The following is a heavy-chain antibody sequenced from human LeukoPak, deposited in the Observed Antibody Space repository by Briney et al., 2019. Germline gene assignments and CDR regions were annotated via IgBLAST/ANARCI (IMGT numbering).Heavy chain of an antibody. D-gene: IGHD6-13*01. CDR1: GYSLSGYS. Sequence: ASAKVSCKASGYSLSGYSIHWVRQAPGQGLEWMGCMGCINPNSGDTNYAQKFQGRVTMTRDTSISTAYMELSRLRSDDTAVYYCATRSGAAAGTVKSAFDIWGQGTMVTVSS. J-gene: IGHJ3*02. CDR2: MGCINPNSGDT. CDR3: ATRSGAAAGTVKSAFDI. V-gene: IGHV1-2*02.